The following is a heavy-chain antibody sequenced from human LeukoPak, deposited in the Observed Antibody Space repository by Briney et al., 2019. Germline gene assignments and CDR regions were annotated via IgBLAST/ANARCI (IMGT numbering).Heavy chain of an antibody. CDR2: INPNSGGA. CDR3: ARDREVGSTDDAFDI. V-gene: IGHV1-2*06. Sequence: ASVKVSCKASGYTFTGHYMHWVRQAPGQGLEWMGRINPNSGGANYAQKFQGRVTMKRDRSISTAYMELSGLRSDDTAVFYCARDREVGSTDDAFDIWGQGTRVIVSS. J-gene: IGHJ3*02. D-gene: IGHD1-26*01. CDR1: GYTFTGHY.